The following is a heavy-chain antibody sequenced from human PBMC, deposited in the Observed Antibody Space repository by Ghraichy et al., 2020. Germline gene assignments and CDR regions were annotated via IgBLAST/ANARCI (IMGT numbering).Heavy chain of an antibody. V-gene: IGHV4-34*01. J-gene: IGHJ4*02. CDR2: INHSGST. Sequence: SETLSLTCAVYGGSFSGYYWSWIRQPPGKGLEWIGEINHSGSTNYNPSLKSRVTISVDTSKNQFSLKLSSVTAADTAVYYCARAKARNGSYGDYFDYWGQGTLVTVSS. CDR1: GGSFSGYY. D-gene: IGHD4-17*01. CDR3: ARAKARNGSYGDYFDY.